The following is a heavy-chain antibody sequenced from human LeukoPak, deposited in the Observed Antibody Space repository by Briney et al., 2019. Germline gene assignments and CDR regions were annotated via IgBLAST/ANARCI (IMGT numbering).Heavy chain of an antibody. V-gene: IGHV3-30-3*01. J-gene: IGHJ1*01. CDR2: ISYDGSNK. Sequence: GGSLRLSCAASGFTFSSYAMHWARQAPGKGLEWVAVISYDGSNKYYADSVKGRFTISRDNSKNTLYLQMNSLRAEDTAVYYCARGDLYNWNRAEYFQHWGQGTLVTVSS. CDR1: GFTFSSYA. D-gene: IGHD1-20*01. CDR3: ARGDLYNWNRAEYFQH.